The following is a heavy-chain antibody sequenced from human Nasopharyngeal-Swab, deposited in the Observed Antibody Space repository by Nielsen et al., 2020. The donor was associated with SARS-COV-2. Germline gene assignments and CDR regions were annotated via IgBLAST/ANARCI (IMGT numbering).Heavy chain of an antibody. CDR1: GGSISSSSYY. V-gene: IGHV4-39*07. Sequence: SETLSLTCTVSGGSISSSSYYWGWIRQPPGKGLEWIGSIYYSGSTYYNPSLKSRVTISVDTSKNQFSLKLSSVTAADTAVYYCARDESWAARNYFDYWGQGTLVTVSS. CDR3: ARDESWAARNYFDY. J-gene: IGHJ4*02. CDR2: IYYSGST. D-gene: IGHD5-18*01.